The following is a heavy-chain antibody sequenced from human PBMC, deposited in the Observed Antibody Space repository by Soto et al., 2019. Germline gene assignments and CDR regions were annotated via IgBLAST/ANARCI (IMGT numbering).Heavy chain of an antibody. D-gene: IGHD1-1*01. CDR3: ARGGTTGYYYGMDV. J-gene: IGHJ6*02. V-gene: IGHV3-33*01. Sequence: QVQLVESGGGVVQPGRSLRLSCAASGFTFSSYGMHWVRQAPGKGLEWVAVIWCDGSNKYYADSVKGRFTISRDNSKNTLYLQMNSLRAEDTAVYYCARGGTTGYYYGMDVWGQGTTVTVSS. CDR1: GFTFSSYG. CDR2: IWCDGSNK.